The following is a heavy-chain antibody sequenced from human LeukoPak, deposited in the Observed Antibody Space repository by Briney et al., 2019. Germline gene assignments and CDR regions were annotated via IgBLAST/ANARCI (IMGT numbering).Heavy chain of an antibody. J-gene: IGHJ4*02. CDR2: ISGSGGST. Sequence: GGSLRLSCAASGFTFSSYAMSWVRQAPGKGLEWVSAISGSGGSTYYADSVKGRFTISRDNSKNTLDLQMNSLRAEDTAVYYCAKGVTGVAGRHYFDYWGQGTLVTASS. D-gene: IGHD6-19*01. CDR1: GFTFSSYA. CDR3: AKGVTGVAGRHYFDY. V-gene: IGHV3-23*01.